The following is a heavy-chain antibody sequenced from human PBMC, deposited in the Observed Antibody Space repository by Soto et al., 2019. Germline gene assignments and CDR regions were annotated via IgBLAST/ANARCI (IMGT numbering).Heavy chain of an antibody. CDR3: ARRVLTGYYNYYYYGMDV. J-gene: IGHJ6*02. CDR2: INHSGST. CDR1: GGSFSGYY. Sequence: QVQLQQWGAGLLKPSETLSLTCAVYGGSFSGYYWSWIRQPPGKGLEWIGEINHSGSTNYNPSLKSRVTISVDTSNNQFSLKLSSVTAADTAVYYCARRVLTGYYNYYYYGMDVWGQGTTVTVSS. D-gene: IGHD3-9*01. V-gene: IGHV4-34*01.